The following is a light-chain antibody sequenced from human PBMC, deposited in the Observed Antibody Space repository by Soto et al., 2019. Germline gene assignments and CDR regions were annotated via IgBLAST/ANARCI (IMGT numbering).Light chain of an antibody. CDR1: QSVLSSSNNRNY. V-gene: IGKV4-1*01. CDR2: WAS. CDR3: QHYYSIPYA. Sequence: DIVMTQSPDSLAVSLGERATINCKSSQSVLSSSNNRNYLAWYQQKSGQPPKLLIYWASTRESGVPDRFGGGGSGTDFTLTISSLQAEDVAAYYCQHYYSIPYAFGQGTKVEIK. J-gene: IGKJ1*01.